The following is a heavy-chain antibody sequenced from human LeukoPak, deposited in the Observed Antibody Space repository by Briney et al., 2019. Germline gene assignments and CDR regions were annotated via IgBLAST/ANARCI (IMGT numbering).Heavy chain of an antibody. Sequence: GGSLRLSCAASGLTFSSYSMNWVRQAPGKGLEWVSSISSSSSYIYYADSVKGRFTISIDNAKNSLYLQMNSLRAEDTAVYYCGLAVAGTRFDYWGQGTLVTVSS. CDR1: GLTFSSYS. J-gene: IGHJ4*02. CDR3: GLAVAGTRFDY. CDR2: ISSSSSYI. V-gene: IGHV3-21*01. D-gene: IGHD6-19*01.